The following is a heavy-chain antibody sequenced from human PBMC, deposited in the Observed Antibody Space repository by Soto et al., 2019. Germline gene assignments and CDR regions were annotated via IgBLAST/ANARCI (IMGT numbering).Heavy chain of an antibody. CDR2: ISAHNGNT. V-gene: IGHV1-18*01. D-gene: IGHD3-10*01. CDR1: GYAFTTYG. Sequence: QVHLVQSGAEVKKPGASVKVSCKGSGYAFTTYGITWVRQAPGQGLEWMGWISAHNGNTNYAQKLQGRVTVTRDTSPSTAYMELRSLRCDDTAVYYCARGRYGAYWGQGVLVTVPS. J-gene: IGHJ4*02. CDR3: ARGRYGAY.